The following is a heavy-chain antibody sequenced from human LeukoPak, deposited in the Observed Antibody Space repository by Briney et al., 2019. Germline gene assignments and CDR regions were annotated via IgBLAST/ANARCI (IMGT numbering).Heavy chain of an antibody. Sequence: GGSLSLSCAASGFTFSSYAMSWVRQAPGKGLEWVSTISDSSGGSTYYADSVKGRFTISRDNSKNTLYLQMNSLRAEDTAVYYCAKGRTGFDYWGQGTLVTVSS. J-gene: IGHJ4*02. CDR3: AKGRTGFDY. V-gene: IGHV3-23*01. CDR2: ISDSSGGST. D-gene: IGHD4-17*01. CDR1: GFTFSSYA.